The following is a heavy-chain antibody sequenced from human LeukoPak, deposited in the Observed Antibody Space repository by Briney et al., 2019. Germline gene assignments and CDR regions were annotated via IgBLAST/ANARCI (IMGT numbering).Heavy chain of an antibody. J-gene: IGHJ3*02. CDR3: ARVFGPPSWYDFWSGYKPTDAFDI. CDR1: GYTFTSYD. V-gene: IGHV1-8*01. Sequence: GASVKVSCKASGYTFTSYDINWVRQATGQGREWMGWMNPNSGNTGYAQKFQGRVTMTRNTSISTAYMELSSLRSEDTAVYYCARVFGPPSWYDFWSGYKPTDAFDIWGQGTMVTVSS. CDR2: MNPNSGNT. D-gene: IGHD3-3*01.